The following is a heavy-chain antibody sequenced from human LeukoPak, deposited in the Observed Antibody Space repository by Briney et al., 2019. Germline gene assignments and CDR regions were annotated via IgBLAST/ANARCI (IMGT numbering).Heavy chain of an antibody. CDR1: GFTFSDHY. V-gene: IGHV3-72*01. CDR3: ARTNFGDPHPPYFDY. J-gene: IGHJ4*02. CDR2: TRNKANSYTT. D-gene: IGHD3-10*01. Sequence: GGSLRLSCAASGFTFSDHYMDWVRQAPGKGLEWVGRTRNKANSYTTEYAASVKGRFTISRDDSKNSLYLQMNSLKTEDTAVYYCARTNFGDPHPPYFDYWGQGTLVTVSS.